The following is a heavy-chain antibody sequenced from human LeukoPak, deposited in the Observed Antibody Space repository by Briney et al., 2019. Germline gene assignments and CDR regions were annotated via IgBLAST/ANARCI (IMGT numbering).Heavy chain of an antibody. CDR1: GGSISSSNFY. D-gene: IGHD4-11*01. V-gene: IGHV4-39*07. J-gene: IGHJ6*03. CDR2: IYYSGST. Sequence: SETLSLTCTVSGGSISSSNFYWGWIRQPPGTGLEWIGSIYYSGSTYYNPSLKSRVTISVDTSKNQFSLKLSSVIAADTAVYYCASGAYSYYYMDVWGKGTTVTISS. CDR3: ASGAYSYYYMDV.